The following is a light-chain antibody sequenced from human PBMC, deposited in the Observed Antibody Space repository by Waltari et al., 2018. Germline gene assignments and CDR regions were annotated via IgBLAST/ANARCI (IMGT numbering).Light chain of an antibody. Sequence: DIQMTQAPPTLSPSVGDRVTITCRVSQSIATWLAWYQQKPGKAPNLLIYEASSLGSGVPSRFSGSGSGTEFTLTISSLQPDDFATYYCQQYNSYPWTFGQGTKVEIK. CDR2: EAS. CDR3: QQYNSYPWT. CDR1: QSIATW. V-gene: IGKV1-5*03. J-gene: IGKJ1*01.